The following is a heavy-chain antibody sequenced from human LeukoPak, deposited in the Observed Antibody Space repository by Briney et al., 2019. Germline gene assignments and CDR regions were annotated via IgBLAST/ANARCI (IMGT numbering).Heavy chain of an antibody. J-gene: IGHJ4*02. D-gene: IGHD3-22*01. V-gene: IGHV3-66*01. CDR2: IYTGGGT. CDR3: ARAPYYYDSGGYLDY. Sequence: GGSLRLSCAASGFSVSTNYMTWVRQAPGKGLEWVSIIYTGGGTYYADSVKGRFTISRDNSKNTLYLQMNSLRAEDTAVYYCARAPYYYDSGGYLDYWGQGTLVTVSS. CDR1: GFSVSTNY.